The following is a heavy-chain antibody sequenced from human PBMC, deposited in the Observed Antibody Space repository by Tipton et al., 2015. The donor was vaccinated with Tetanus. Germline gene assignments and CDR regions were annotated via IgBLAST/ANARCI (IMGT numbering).Heavy chain of an antibody. D-gene: IGHD2-15*01. CDR3: ARVYCSGGSCYDGWGD. V-gene: IGHV4-39*07. CDR1: SASISSSGYY. J-gene: IGHJ4*02. Sequence: TLSLTCTVSSASISSSGYYWSWIRQPPGKGLEWIGEINHSGSTNYNPSLKSRVTISVDTSKNQFSLKLSSVTAADTAVYYCARVYCSGGSCYDGWGDWGQGTLVTVSS. CDR2: INHSGST.